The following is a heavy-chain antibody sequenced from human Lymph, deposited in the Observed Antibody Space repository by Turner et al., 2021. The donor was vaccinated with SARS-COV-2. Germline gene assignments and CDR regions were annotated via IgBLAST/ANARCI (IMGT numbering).Heavy chain of an antibody. J-gene: IGHJ4*02. CDR1: GFTFSTYS. CDR2: ISSSSSYI. V-gene: IGHV3-21*01. Sequence: EVQLVESGGGLVKPGGSLRLSCAAAGFTFSTYSINWVRQAQGKGLEWISSISSSSSYIYYADSVKGRFTISRDDAKNSLYLQMNSLRAEDTAVYYCARDIPTTADYFDYWGQGTLVTVSS. CDR3: ARDIPTTADYFDY. D-gene: IGHD4-17*01.